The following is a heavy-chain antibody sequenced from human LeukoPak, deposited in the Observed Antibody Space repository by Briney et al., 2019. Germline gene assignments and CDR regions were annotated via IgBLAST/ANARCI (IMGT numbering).Heavy chain of an antibody. CDR1: GFTFGDYA. CDR2: IRSKAYGGTT. CDR3: TRDPGYSGYDSWVY. Sequence: GGSLRLSCTASGFTFGDYAMSWFRQAPGKGLEWVGFIRSKAYGGTTEYAASVKGRFTISRDDSKSIAYLQMNSLKTEDTAAYYCTRDPGYSGYDSWVYWGQGTLVTVSS. D-gene: IGHD5-12*01. V-gene: IGHV3-49*03. J-gene: IGHJ4*02.